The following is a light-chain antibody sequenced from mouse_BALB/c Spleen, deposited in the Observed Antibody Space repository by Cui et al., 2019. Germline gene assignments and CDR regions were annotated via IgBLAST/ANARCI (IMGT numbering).Light chain of an antibody. J-gene: IGKJ5*01. CDR3: QQWSSNPPT. CDR2: DTS. Sequence: ILHTHSPALVSASPGEEVTMTCSASSSVSYMHWYQQKSGTSPKRWIYDTSKLASGVPARFSGSGSGTSYSLTSSSMEAEDAATYYCQQWSSNPPTFGAGTKLELK. V-gene: IGKV4-59*01. CDR1: SSVSY.